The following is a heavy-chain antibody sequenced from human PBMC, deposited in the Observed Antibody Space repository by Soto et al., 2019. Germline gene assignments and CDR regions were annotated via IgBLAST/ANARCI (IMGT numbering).Heavy chain of an antibody. CDR1: GFSFSTYA. Sequence: GGSLRLSCAASGFSFSTYAMSWVRQAPGKGLEWVSALSGSGDKTYYADSVKGRFTISRDNSKNTLYVQMSSLRAEDTAVYYCAKERYGSGYFDYWGQGALVTVSS. D-gene: IGHD6-19*01. CDR2: LSGSGDKT. J-gene: IGHJ4*02. CDR3: AKERYGSGYFDY. V-gene: IGHV3-23*01.